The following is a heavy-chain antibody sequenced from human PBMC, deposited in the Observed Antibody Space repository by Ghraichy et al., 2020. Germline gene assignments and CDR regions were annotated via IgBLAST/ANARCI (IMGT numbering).Heavy chain of an antibody. J-gene: IGHJ4*02. CDR1: GFSLSNARMG. D-gene: IGHD4-23*01. CDR2: IFSNDEK. V-gene: IGHV2-26*01. CDR3: ARIQDYGGKGRGNYFDY. Sequence: SGPTLVKPTETLTLTCTVSGFSLSNARMGVSWIRQPPGKALEWLAHIFSNDEKSYSTSLKSRLTISKDTSKSQVVLTMTNMDPVETATYYCARIQDYGGKGRGNYFDYWGQGTLVTVSS.